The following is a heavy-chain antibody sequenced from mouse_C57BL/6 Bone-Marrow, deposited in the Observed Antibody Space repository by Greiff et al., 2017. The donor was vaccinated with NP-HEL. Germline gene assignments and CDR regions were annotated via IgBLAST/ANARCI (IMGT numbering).Heavy chain of an antibody. J-gene: IGHJ2*01. CDR3: ARHDGNYDYFDY. D-gene: IGHD2-1*01. CDR1: GFSLTSYG. CDR2: IWSDGST. Sequence: QVQLQQSGPGLVAPSQSLSITCTVSGFSLTSYGVHWVRQPPGKGLEWLVVIWSDGSTTYNSALKSRLSISKDNSKSQVFLKMNSLQTDDKAMYYCARHDGNYDYFDYWGKGTTLTVSS. V-gene: IGHV2-6-1*01.